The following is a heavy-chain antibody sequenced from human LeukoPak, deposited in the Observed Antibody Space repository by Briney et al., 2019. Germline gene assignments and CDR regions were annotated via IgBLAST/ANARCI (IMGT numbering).Heavy chain of an antibody. CDR2: ISYDGSNQ. D-gene: IGHD5-18*01. CDR1: GFSFSTTG. J-gene: IGHJ4*02. CDR3: AKEGYSYGLDY. V-gene: IGHV3-30*18. Sequence: GGSLRLSCAASGFSFSTTGIHWVRQAPGKGLEWVAAISYDGSNQYYGDSVKGRFTISRDTSKYTVYLQMNSLGAEDTAVYYCAKEGYSYGLDYWGQGTLVTVSS.